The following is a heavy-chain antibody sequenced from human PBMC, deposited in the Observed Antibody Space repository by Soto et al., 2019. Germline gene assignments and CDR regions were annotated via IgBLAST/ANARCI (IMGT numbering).Heavy chain of an antibody. D-gene: IGHD6-13*01. V-gene: IGHV1-2*04. J-gene: IGHJ6*02. CDR3: AKAIAAAGTVYYYGMDV. CDR1: GYTFTGCY. CDR2: INPNSGGT. Sequence: QVQLVQSGAEVKKPGASVKVSCKASGYTFTGCYMHWVRQAPGQGLEWMGWINPNSGGTNYAQKFQGWVTMTRDTSISTAYMELSRLRSDDTAVYYCAKAIAAAGTVYYYGMDVWGQGTTVTVSS.